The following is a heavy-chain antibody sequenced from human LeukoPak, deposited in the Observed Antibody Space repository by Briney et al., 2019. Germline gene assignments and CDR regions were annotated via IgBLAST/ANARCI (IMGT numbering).Heavy chain of an antibody. CDR1: GLTFSSYS. V-gene: IGHV3-21*01. J-gene: IGHJ4*02. D-gene: IGHD2-2*02. Sequence: GGSLRLSCAASGLTFSSYSMNWVRQAPGKGLEWVSSISSSSSYIYYADSVKGRFTISRDNAKNSLYLQMNSLRAEDTAVYYCARDLSAAINYWGQGTLVTVSS. CDR2: ISSSSSYI. CDR3: ARDLSAAINY.